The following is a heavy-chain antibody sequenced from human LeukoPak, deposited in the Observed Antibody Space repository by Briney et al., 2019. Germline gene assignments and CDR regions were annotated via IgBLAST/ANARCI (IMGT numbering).Heavy chain of an antibody. CDR2: IYSGDST. Sequence: GGSLRLSCAVSGFTVSNNYMSWVRQAPGKGPECVSVIYSGDSTYYADSVKGRFTISRDNSKNTMYLQMNSLRAEDTAVYYCARDKDYFDYWGQGTLVTVSS. J-gene: IGHJ4*02. CDR3: ARDKDYFDY. CDR1: GFTVSNNY. V-gene: IGHV3-53*01.